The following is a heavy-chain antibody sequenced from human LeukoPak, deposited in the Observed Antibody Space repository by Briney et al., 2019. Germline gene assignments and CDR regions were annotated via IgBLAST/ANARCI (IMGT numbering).Heavy chain of an antibody. CDR2: ISGRDGST. CDR1: GFTFSTYA. J-gene: IGHJ4*02. D-gene: IGHD3-3*01. CDR3: AKSRSDVVDY. Sequence: GGSLRLSCAASGFTFSTYAMSWVRQAPGKGLECVSSISGRDGSTYYADSVKGRFTISRDNSKNTLYLQMNSLRAEDTAVYYCAKSRSDVVDYWGQGTLVTVSS. V-gene: IGHV3-23*01.